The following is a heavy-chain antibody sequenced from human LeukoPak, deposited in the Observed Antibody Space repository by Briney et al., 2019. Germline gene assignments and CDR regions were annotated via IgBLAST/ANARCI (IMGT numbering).Heavy chain of an antibody. D-gene: IGHD4-17*01. J-gene: IGHJ4*02. Sequence: SETLSLTCAVYGGSSSGYYWSWIRQPPGKGLEWIGEINHSGSTNYNPSLKSRVTISVDTSKNQFSLKLSSVTAADTAVYYCARADGDYPYDYWGQGTLVTVSS. CDR1: GGSSSGYY. CDR2: INHSGST. V-gene: IGHV4-34*01. CDR3: ARADGDYPYDY.